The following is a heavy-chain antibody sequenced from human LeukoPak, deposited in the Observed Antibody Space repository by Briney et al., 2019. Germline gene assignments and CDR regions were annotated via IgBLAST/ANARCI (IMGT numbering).Heavy chain of an antibody. CDR2: ISSNGSTI. CDR1: GFTFSSYE. Sequence: PGGSLRLSCAASGFTFSSYEMNWVRQAPGKGLEWVSYISSNGSTIYYADSVKGRFTISRDNAKNSLYLQINCLRAEDTAVYFCVRPNGPTPFDYWGQGTLVTVSS. J-gene: IGHJ4*02. V-gene: IGHV3-48*03. CDR3: VRPNGPTPFDY.